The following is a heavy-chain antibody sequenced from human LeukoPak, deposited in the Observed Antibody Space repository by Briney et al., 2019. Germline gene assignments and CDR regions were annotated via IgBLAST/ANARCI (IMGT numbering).Heavy chain of an antibody. CDR2: ISTDGYTT. CDR3: VVGGSPGY. J-gene: IGHJ4*02. D-gene: IGHD2-15*01. Sequence: GLVWVSRISTDGYTTDYADFVQGRFTASRDNTKNTWSLEMNSLRAEDTAVYYCVVGGSPGYWGQGTLVTFSS. V-gene: IGHV3-74*01.